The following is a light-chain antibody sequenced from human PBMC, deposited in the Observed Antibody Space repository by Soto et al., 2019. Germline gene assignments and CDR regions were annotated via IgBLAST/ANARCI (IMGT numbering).Light chain of an antibody. Sequence: DIQMTQSPSSLCAAVGDRVTITCRASQTISIFLNWYQQKPGKAPKLLIYGAATLQGGVPSTFSGSGSGTDSTLTISRLQPEDFATYYCQRSYDSPPWTFGQGTKVDIK. J-gene: IGKJ1*01. CDR3: QRSYDSPPWT. CDR2: GAA. V-gene: IGKV1-39*01. CDR1: QTISIF.